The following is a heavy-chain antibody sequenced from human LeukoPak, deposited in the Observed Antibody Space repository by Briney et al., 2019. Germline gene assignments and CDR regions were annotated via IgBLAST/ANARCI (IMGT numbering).Heavy chain of an antibody. CDR3: ARDDRLAAAGTGSWFDP. J-gene: IGHJ5*02. CDR1: GFTVSSNY. D-gene: IGHD6-13*01. V-gene: IGHV3-53*01. CDR2: IYSGGST. Sequence: GGSLRLSCAASGFTVSSNYMSWVRQAPGKGLEWVSTIYSGGSTYYADSVKGRFTISRDNAKNSLYLQMNSLRAEDTALYYCARDDRLAAAGTGSWFDPWGQGTLVTVSS.